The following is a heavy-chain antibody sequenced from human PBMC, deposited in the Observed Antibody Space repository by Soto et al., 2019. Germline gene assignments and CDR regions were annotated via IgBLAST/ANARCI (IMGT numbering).Heavy chain of an antibody. J-gene: IGHJ4*02. D-gene: IGHD3-10*01. V-gene: IGHV1-18*01. Sequence: ASVKVSCRASGYTFTSYGISWVRQAPGHGLEWMGWISAYNGNTNYAQKLQGRVTMTTDTSTSTAYMELRSLRSDDTAVYYCARDVRITMVRGGVGPGVHYFDYSGQRTLVTVSS. CDR3: ARDVRITMVRGGVGPGVHYFDY. CDR2: ISAYNGNT. CDR1: GYTFTSYG.